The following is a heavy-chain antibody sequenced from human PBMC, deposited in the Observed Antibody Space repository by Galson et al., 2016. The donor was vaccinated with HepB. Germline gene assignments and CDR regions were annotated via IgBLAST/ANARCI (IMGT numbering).Heavy chain of an antibody. CDR2: LSYGGHSE. CDR1: GFSFSSFA. CDR3: SRDPHRYALQL. Sequence: SLRLSCAASGFSFSSFAMHWVRHAPGKGLEWVAVLSYGGHSEIYTHSVKGRFTISRDNSKNTLYLQLDSLRAEDTAVYYCSRDPHRYALQLWGQGALVTVSS. V-gene: IGHV3-30-3*01. D-gene: IGHD2-2*01. J-gene: IGHJ1*01.